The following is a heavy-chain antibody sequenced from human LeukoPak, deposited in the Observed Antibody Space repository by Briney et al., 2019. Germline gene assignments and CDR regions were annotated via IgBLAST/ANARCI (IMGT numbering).Heavy chain of an antibody. CDR1: GYTFTSYD. CDR3: ARPIFTFYDSGSYALTY. D-gene: IGHD3-10*01. J-gene: IGHJ4*02. Sequence: ASVKVSCKASGYTFTSYDINWVRQATGQGLEWMGWMNPNSGNTGYAQKFQGRVTMTRNTSISTAYMELSSLRSEDTAVYYCARPIFTFYDSGSYALTYWGQGTLVTVSS. CDR2: MNPNSGNT. V-gene: IGHV1-8*01.